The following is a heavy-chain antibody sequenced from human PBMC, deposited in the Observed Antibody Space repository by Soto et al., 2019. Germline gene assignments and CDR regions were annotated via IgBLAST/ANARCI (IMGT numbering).Heavy chain of an antibody. CDR2: IYYSGST. CDR3: ASPYCSSTSCHADYYYGMDV. CDR1: GGSISSSSYY. J-gene: IGHJ6*02. D-gene: IGHD2-2*01. V-gene: IGHV4-39*01. Sequence: QLQLQESGPGLVKPSETLSLTCTVSGGSISSSSYYWGWIRQPPGKGLEWIGSIYYSGSTYYNPSHKSRVTTSVDTSKNQFSLTLSSVPAADTAVYYCASPYCSSTSCHADYYYGMDVWGQGTTVTVSS.